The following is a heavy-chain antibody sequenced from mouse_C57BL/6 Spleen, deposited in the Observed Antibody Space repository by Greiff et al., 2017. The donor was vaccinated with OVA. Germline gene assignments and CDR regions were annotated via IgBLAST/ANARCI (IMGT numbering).Heavy chain of an antibody. D-gene: IGHD2-1*01. CDR1: GYAFSSYW. CDR2: IYPGGGDT. CDR3: ARAPLYYGNYEGAMDY. V-gene: IGHV1-80*01. J-gene: IGHJ4*01. Sequence: QVQLKESGAELVKPGASVKISCKASGYAFSSYWMNWVKQRPGKGLEWIGKIYPGGGDTNYNGKFKGKATLTADKSSSTAYMQLSSLTSEYSSVYCCARAPLYYGNYEGAMDYWGQGTSVTVSS.